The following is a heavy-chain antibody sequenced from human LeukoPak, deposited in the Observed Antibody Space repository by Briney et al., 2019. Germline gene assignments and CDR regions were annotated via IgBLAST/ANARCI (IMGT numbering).Heavy chain of an antibody. V-gene: IGHV4-39*02. Sequence: SETLSLTCTVSGVSISSSYSYWGWIRQPPGMGLEWIGSIYYTGNTYYNASLKSQVSISIDTSKNHFSLKLSSVTAADTAVYYCARGEGRKEVVVAARRYYFDYWGQGTLVTVSS. D-gene: IGHD2-15*01. CDR2: IYYTGNT. CDR3: ARGEGRKEVVVAARRYYFDY. J-gene: IGHJ4*02. CDR1: GVSISSSYSY.